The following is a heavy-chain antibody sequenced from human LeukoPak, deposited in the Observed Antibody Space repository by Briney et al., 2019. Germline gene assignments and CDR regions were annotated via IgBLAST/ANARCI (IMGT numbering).Heavy chain of an antibody. CDR3: AREWGLSSSSYFDY. Sequence: ASVKVSCKASGGTFSSYAISRVRQAPGQGLEWMGGIIPIFGTANYAQKFQGRVTITADESTSTAYMELSSLRSEDTAVYYCAREWGLSSSSYFDYWGQGTLVTVSS. CDR2: IIPIFGTA. D-gene: IGHD6-6*01. J-gene: IGHJ4*02. V-gene: IGHV1-69*01. CDR1: GGTFSSYA.